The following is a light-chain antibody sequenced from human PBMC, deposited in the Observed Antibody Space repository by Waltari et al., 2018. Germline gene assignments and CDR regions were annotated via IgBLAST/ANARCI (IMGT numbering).Light chain of an antibody. Sequence: SCSRGQGVRGSLVWYERRAGRAPRLVIYCASSRATGSPDRFSGSGSGADFSLTMSRLEPGDFAVYYCQHYVRLPATFGQGTKVEI. J-gene: IGKJ1*01. CDR2: CAS. CDR1: QGVRGS. CDR3: QHYVRLPAT. V-gene: IGKV3-20*01.